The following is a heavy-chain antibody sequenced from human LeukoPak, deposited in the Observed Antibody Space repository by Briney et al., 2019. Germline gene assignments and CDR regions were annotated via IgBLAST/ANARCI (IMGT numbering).Heavy chain of an antibody. V-gene: IGHV5-51*01. CDR2: IYPGDSDT. CDR1: EYSFINYW. CDR3: ARTPNIAVAGKAGGGDY. J-gene: IGHJ4*02. D-gene: IGHD6-19*01. Sequence: GESLKISCRGSEYSFINYWIGWVRQMPGKGLEWMAIIYPGDSDTRYSPSFQGQVTISADKSISTAYLQWSSLKASDTAMYYCARTPNIAVAGKAGGGDYWGQGTLVTVSS.